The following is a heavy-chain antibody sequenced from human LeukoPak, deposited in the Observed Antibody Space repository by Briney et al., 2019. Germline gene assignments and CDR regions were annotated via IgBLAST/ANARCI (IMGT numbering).Heavy chain of an antibody. CDR1: GYSFTSYW. CDR3: AIDYYGSGSYLDY. V-gene: IGHV5-51*01. J-gene: IGHJ4*02. Sequence: GESLKISCKGSGYSFTSYWIGWVRQMPGKGLEWMGTIYPGDSDTRYSPSFQGQVTISADKSISTAYLQWSSLKASDTAMYYYAIDYYGSGSYLDYWGQGTLVTVSS. CDR2: IYPGDSDT. D-gene: IGHD3-10*01.